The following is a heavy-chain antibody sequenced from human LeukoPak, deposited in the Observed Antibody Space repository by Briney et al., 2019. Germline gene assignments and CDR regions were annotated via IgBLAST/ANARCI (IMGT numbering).Heavy chain of an antibody. CDR3: ARGHALFGVVIIPVKCGWFDP. V-gene: IGHV4-34*01. J-gene: IGHJ5*02. CDR2: INHSGST. Sequence: PSETLSLTCAVYGGSFSGYYWSWIRQPPGKGLEWIGEINHSGSTNYNPSLESRVTISVDTSKNQFSLKLSSVTAADTAVYYCARGHALFGVVIIPVKCGWFDPWGQGTLVTVSS. CDR1: GGSFSGYY. D-gene: IGHD3-3*01.